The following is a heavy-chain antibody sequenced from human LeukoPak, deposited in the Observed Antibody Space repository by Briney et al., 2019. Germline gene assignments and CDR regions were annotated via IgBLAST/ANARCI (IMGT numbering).Heavy chain of an antibody. D-gene: IGHD3-22*01. CDR2: INPNSCGT. CDR1: GYTFTGYY. CDR3: ARVRNYYDSSGYYNAFDI. J-gene: IGHJ3*02. Sequence: ASVKVSCKASGYTFTGYYMHWVRQAPGQGLEWMGWINPNSCGTNYAQKFQGRVTMTRDTSISTAYMELSRLRSDDTAVYYCARVRNYYDSSGYYNAFDIWGQGTMVTVSS. V-gene: IGHV1-2*02.